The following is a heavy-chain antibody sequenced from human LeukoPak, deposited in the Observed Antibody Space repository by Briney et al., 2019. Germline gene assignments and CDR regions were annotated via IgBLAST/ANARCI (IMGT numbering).Heavy chain of an antibody. CDR2: ISTSSSYI. CDR1: GFTFSSYG. V-gene: IGHV3-21*01. CDR3: ARGTWIQIMDV. D-gene: IGHD5-18*01. Sequence: GGSLRLSCAASGFTFSSYGMSWVRQAPGKGLEWVSSISTSSSYIYYADSVKGRFTISRDNARNSLYLQMNTLRAEDTAVYYCARGTWIQIMDVWGKGTTVTISS. J-gene: IGHJ6*04.